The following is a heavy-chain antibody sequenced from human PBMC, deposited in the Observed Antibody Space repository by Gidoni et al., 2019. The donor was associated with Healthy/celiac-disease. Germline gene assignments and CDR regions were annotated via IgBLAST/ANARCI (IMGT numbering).Heavy chain of an antibody. D-gene: IGHD6-19*01. J-gene: IGHJ4*02. V-gene: IGHV4-39*01. CDR2: IYYSGST. CDR1: GGSISSSSYY. CDR3: ARHSDFRIAVAGPTDY. Sequence: QLQLQESGPGLVKPSETLSLTCIVSGGSISSSSYYWGWIRQPPGKGLEWIGSIYYSGSTYYNPSLKSRVTISVDTSKNQFSLKLSSVTAADTAVYYWARHSDFRIAVAGPTDYWGQGTLVTVSS.